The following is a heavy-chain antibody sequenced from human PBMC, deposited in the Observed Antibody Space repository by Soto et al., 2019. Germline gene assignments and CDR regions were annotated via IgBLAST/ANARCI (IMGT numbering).Heavy chain of an antibody. CDR3: ARGRDYYGSGSYSRRYYYYYYGMDV. CDR1: GGSFSGYY. Sequence: SETLSLTCAVYGGSFSGYYWSWIRQPPGKGLEWIGEINHSGSTNYNPSLKSRVTISVDTSKNQFSLKLSSVTAADTAVYYCARGRDYYGSGSYSRRYYYYYYGMDVWGQGTTVTVSS. J-gene: IGHJ6*02. CDR2: INHSGST. D-gene: IGHD3-10*01. V-gene: IGHV4-34*01.